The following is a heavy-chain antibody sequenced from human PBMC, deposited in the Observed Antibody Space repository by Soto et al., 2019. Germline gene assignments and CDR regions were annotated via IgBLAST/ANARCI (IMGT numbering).Heavy chain of an antibody. CDR2: IYWNDDK. J-gene: IGHJ4*02. Sequence: SGPTRVNPTQTLTLTCTFSGFSLSTSGVGVGWIRQPPGKALEWLALIYWNDDKRYSPSLKSRLTITKDTSKNQVVLTMTNMDPVDTATYYCAHSLRSLGPLNELNFDYWGQGTLVTV. CDR3: AHSLRSLGPLNELNFDY. CDR1: GFSLSTSGVG. V-gene: IGHV2-5*01. D-gene: IGHD3-3*01.